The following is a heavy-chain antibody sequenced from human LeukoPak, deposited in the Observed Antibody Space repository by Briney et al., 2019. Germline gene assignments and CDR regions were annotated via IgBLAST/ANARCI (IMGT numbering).Heavy chain of an antibody. CDR1: GGSISSGSYY. Sequence: SQTLSLTCTVSGGSISSGSYYWSWIRQPAGKGPEWIGRIYTSGSTNYNPSLKSRVTISVDTSKNQFSLKLSSVTAADTAVYYCAREYYDILTGYYYFDYWGQGTLVTVSS. V-gene: IGHV4-61*02. CDR2: IYTSGST. D-gene: IGHD3-9*01. J-gene: IGHJ4*02. CDR3: AREYYDILTGYYYFDY.